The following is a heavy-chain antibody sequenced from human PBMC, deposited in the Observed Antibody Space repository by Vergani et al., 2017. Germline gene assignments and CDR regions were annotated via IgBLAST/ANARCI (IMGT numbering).Heavy chain of an antibody. Sequence: QVQLQESGPGLVKPSQTLSLTCTVSGGSISSGSYYWSWIRQPAGKGLEWIGRIYTSGSTNYNPSLKSRVTMSVDTSKNQFSLKLSSVTAADTAVYYWARDRARTAYCSSTSCHDYYYMDVWGKGTTVTVSS. J-gene: IGHJ6*03. CDR1: GGSISSGSYY. CDR3: ARDRARTAYCSSTSCHDYYYMDV. CDR2: IYTSGST. V-gene: IGHV4-61*02. D-gene: IGHD2-2*01.